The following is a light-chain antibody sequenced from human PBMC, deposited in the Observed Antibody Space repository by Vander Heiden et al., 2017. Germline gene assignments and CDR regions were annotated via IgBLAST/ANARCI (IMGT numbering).Light chain of an antibody. Sequence: ENLLTQSPATLSLSPGERVILSCRASQIVNNYLAWYQQKPGRAPRLLIYDAFNRATGIPARFSGSGSGKDFTLTIDSLEPEDFAVYYCQQRCSWPYTFGQGTKLEIK. V-gene: IGKV3-11*01. J-gene: IGKJ2*01. CDR2: DAF. CDR1: QIVNNY. CDR3: QQRCSWPYT.